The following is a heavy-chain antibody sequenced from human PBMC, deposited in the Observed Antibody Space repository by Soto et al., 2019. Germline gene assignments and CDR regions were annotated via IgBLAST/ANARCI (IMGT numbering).Heavy chain of an antibody. CDR2: IYPDDSDT. CDR1: GYIFSHYW. CDR3: ARPAREYDNSPGYLDY. D-gene: IGHD6-6*01. Sequence: GESLKISCQGSGYIFSHYWIGWVRQMPGKGLEWMVIIYPDDSDTRYSPAFNGQVTISVDKSSATAFLQWNSLKASDTAMYFCARPAREYDNSPGYLDYWGQVTLVTVSS. V-gene: IGHV5-51*01. J-gene: IGHJ4*02.